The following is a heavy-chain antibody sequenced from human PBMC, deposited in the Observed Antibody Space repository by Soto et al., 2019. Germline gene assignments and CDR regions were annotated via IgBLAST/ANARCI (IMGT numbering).Heavy chain of an antibody. CDR3: ARLARDGYNSGDY. CDR2: IYSGGST. D-gene: IGHD5-12*01. Sequence: GGSLRLSCAASGFTVSSNYMSWVRQAPGKGLEWVSVIYSGGSTYYADSVKGRFTISRDNSKNTLYLQMNSLRAEDTAVYYCARLARDGYNSGDYWGQGTLVTVSS. CDR1: GFTVSSNY. V-gene: IGHV3-53*01. J-gene: IGHJ4*02.